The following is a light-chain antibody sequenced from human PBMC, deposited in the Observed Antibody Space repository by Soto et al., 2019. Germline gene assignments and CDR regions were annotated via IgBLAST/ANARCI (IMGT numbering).Light chain of an antibody. V-gene: IGKV3-15*01. Sequence: ETVMTQSPATLSASPGESATLSCGASQSVSSNLGWYQQKPGQAPRLLIYGASTRATGVAARFSGTWAGTEFSLGSRVLHAGECAVYYCQKYNDWPLTFGGGTKGEIK. J-gene: IGKJ4*01. CDR3: QKYNDWPLT. CDR1: QSVSSN. CDR2: GAS.